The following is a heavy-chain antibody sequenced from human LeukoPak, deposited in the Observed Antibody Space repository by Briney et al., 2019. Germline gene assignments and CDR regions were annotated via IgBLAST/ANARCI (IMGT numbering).Heavy chain of an antibody. Sequence: SQTLSLTCTVSGDSINSGGYYWSWIRQHPGKGLEWIGYIYFSGSAYYNPSLKSRVSISVDTSKNQFSLKLSAVTAADTAMYYCARNSDTSGYYFDYWGQGTLVTDSS. J-gene: IGHJ4*02. D-gene: IGHD3-22*01. CDR1: GDSINSGGYY. V-gene: IGHV4-31*03. CDR2: IYFSGSA. CDR3: ARNSDTSGYYFDY.